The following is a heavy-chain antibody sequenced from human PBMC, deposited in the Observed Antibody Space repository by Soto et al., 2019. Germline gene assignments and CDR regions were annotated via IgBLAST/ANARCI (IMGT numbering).Heavy chain of an antibody. CDR1: GYTFTSYG. V-gene: IGHV1-18*04. CDR2: ISAYNGNT. Sequence: GASVKVSCKASGYTFTSYGISWVRQAPGQGLEWMGRISAYNGNTNYAQKLQGRVTMTTDTSTSTAYMELRSPRSDDTAVYYCARDVGYDFWSGYSPSHIFYYYYGMDVWGQGTTVTVSS. CDR3: ARDVGYDFWSGYSPSHIFYYYYGMDV. J-gene: IGHJ6*02. D-gene: IGHD3-3*01.